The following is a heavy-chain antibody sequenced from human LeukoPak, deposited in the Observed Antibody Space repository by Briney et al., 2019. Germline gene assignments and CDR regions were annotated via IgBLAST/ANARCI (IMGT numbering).Heavy chain of an antibody. J-gene: IGHJ4*02. V-gene: IGHV3-48*03. CDR1: GFTFSSYE. D-gene: IGHD2-21*01. Sequence: GGSLRLSCAASGFTFSSYEFNWVRQAPGKGLEWVSYISSSGNTIYYADSVKGRFTISRDNSKNSLYLQVNSLKTEDTAIYYCIRLGGGEAYWGQGALVTVSS. CDR2: ISSSGNTI. CDR3: IRLGGGEAY.